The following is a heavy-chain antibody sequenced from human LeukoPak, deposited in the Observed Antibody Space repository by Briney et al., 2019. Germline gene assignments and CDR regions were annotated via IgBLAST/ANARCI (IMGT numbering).Heavy chain of an antibody. V-gene: IGHV2-5*02. J-gene: IGHJ4*02. CDR3: AHLAYCGGDCYTDLYYFDY. D-gene: IGHD2-21*02. CDR2: IYWDDDK. Sequence: SGPTLVKPTQTLTLTCTFSAFSLSTSGVGVGWIRQPPGKALEWLALIYWDDDKRYSPSLKSRLTITKDTSKNQVVLTMTNMDPVDTATYYCAHLAYCGGDCYTDLYYFDYWGQGTLVTVSS. CDR1: AFSLSTSGVG.